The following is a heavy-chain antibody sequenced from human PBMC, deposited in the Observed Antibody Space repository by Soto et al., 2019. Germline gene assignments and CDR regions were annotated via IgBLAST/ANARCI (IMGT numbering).Heavy chain of an antibody. D-gene: IGHD3-10*01. CDR1: GFTVSTHG. CDR2: ISRDGNTK. Sequence: QVQLVESGGGVVQPGRSLRLSCAVSGFTVSTHGMHWVRQAPGKGLEWVAVISRDGNTKYYADSVKGRFTISRDNSRNTLFLEMYSLRGDDMAVYYCTDEVASGYWGQGTLVTVSS. CDR3: TDEVASGY. V-gene: IGHV3-30*03. J-gene: IGHJ4*02.